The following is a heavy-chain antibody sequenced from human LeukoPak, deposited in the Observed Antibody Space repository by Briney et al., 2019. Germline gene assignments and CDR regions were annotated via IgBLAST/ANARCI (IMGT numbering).Heavy chain of an antibody. CDR2: IYPGDSDT. CDR3: ARPRDSAAALGSYFDY. D-gene: IGHD6-25*01. V-gene: IGHV5-51*01. Sequence: GESLKISCKGSGYSFTSYWIGWVRQMPGKGLEWMGIIYPGDSDTRYSPSFQGQVTISADKSISTAYLQWSSLKASDTAMYYCARPRDSAAALGSYFDYWGQGTLVTVSS. CDR1: GYSFTSYW. J-gene: IGHJ4*02.